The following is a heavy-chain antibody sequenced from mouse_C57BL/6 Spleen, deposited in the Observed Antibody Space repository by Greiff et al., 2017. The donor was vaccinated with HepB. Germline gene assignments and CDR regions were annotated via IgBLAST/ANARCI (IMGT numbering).Heavy chain of an antibody. CDR2: ISGGGGNT. J-gene: IGHJ4*01. CDR3: ARYGYDVNYYAMDY. CDR1: GFTFSSYT. V-gene: IGHV5-9*01. Sequence: EVQLVESGGGLVKPGGSLKLSCAASGFTFSSYTMSWVRQTPEKRLEWVATISGGGGNTYYPDSVKGRFTISRDNAKNTLYRQMSSLRSEDTALYYCARYGYDVNYYAMDYWGQGTSVTVSS. D-gene: IGHD2-2*01.